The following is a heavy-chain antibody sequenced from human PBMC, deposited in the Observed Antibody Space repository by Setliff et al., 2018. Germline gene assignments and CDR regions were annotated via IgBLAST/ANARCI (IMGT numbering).Heavy chain of an antibody. D-gene: IGHD2-21*01. CDR2: IKSDTGDEAT. Sequence: PGGSLRLSCAASGFDFHKAWMNWVRQAPGKGLEWVGRIKSDTGDEATDYAAPVKGRFSISRDDSKNILYLQMNSLRTEDAGIYYCTTGAAYAVVIARHWGQGTLVTVSS. J-gene: IGHJ4*02. CDR1: GFDFHKAW. V-gene: IGHV3-15*05. CDR3: TTGAAYAVVIARH.